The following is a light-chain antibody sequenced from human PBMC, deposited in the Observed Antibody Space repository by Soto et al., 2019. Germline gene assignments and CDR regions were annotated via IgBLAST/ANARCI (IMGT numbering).Light chain of an antibody. CDR3: QQDGSSPWT. CDR1: QTIRSNY. CDR2: GAS. V-gene: IGKV3-20*01. J-gene: IGKJ1*01. Sequence: ETVLTQSPGTLALSPGERATLSCRASQTIRSNYLAWYRQTPGQAPRLRIYGASNSSTGIADRFSGSGSGTDFTLIISRLEPEDLALYYCQQDGSSPWTFGQGTKVDLK.